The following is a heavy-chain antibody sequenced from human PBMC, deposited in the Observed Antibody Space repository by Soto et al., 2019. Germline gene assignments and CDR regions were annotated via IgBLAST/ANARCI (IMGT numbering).Heavy chain of an antibody. CDR3: AGGVVGVAGSHYYYYYMDV. CDR1: GFTFSGYA. V-gene: IGHV3-23*01. D-gene: IGHD2-15*01. Sequence: PGGSLRLSCAASGFTFSGYAMSWVRQAPGKGLEWVSGISGSGGSTYYADSVKGRFTISRDNSKNTLYLQMNSLRAEDTAVYYCAGGVVGVAGSHYYYYYMDVWGKGTTVTVSS. J-gene: IGHJ6*03. CDR2: ISGSGGST.